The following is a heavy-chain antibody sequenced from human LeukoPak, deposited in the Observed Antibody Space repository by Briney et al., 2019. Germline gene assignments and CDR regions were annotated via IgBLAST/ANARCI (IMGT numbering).Heavy chain of an antibody. CDR3: AKRYYDFWSGYHNYFDY. D-gene: IGHD3-3*01. Sequence: PGGSLRLSCAASGFTFSSYAMSWVRQAPGKGLEWVSAISGSGGSTYYADSVKGRFTISRDNSKNTLYLQMNSLRAEDTAVYYCAKRYYDFWSGYHNYFDYWGQGTLVTVSS. V-gene: IGHV3-23*01. J-gene: IGHJ4*02. CDR1: GFTFSSYA. CDR2: ISGSGGST.